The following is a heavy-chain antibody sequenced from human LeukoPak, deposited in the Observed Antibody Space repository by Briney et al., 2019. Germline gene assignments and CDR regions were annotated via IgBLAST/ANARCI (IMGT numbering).Heavy chain of an antibody. CDR2: MNPNSGNT. CDR3: ARKGPANYYYYYMDV. V-gene: IGHV1-8*01. Sequence: ASVKVSCKASGYTFTSYDINWVRHATGQGLEWMGWMNPNSGNTGYAQKFQGRVTMTRNTSISTAYMELSSLRSEDTAVYFCARKGPANYYYYYMDVWGKGTTVTVSS. CDR1: GYTFTSYD. J-gene: IGHJ6*03. D-gene: IGHD2-2*01.